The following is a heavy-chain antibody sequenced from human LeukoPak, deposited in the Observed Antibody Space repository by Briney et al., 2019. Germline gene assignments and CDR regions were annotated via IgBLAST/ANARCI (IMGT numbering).Heavy chain of an antibody. CDR2: INPSGGST. J-gene: IGHJ6*02. CDR3: ARAAGYSYGYYYGMDV. Sequence: ASVKVSCKASGYTFTSYYMHWVRQAPGQGLEWMGIINPSGGSTSYAQKLQGRVTMTRDTSTSTVYMELSSLRSEDTAVYYCARAAGYSYGYYYGMDVWGQGTTVTVSS. D-gene: IGHD5-18*01. V-gene: IGHV1-46*01. CDR1: GYTFTSYY.